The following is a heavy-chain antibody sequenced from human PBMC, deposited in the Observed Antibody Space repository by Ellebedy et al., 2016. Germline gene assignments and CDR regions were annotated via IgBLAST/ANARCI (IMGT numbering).Heavy chain of an antibody. CDR1: GFTFSSYS. CDR2: ISGSGGST. Sequence: GGSLRLSXAASGFTFSSYSMNWVRQAPGKGLEWVSAISGSGGSTYYADSVKGRFTISRDNSKNTLYLQMNSLRAEDTAVYYCACTRGLHLGELSTYDYWGQGTLVTVSS. V-gene: IGHV3-23*01. D-gene: IGHD3-16*02. J-gene: IGHJ4*02. CDR3: ACTRGLHLGELSTYDY.